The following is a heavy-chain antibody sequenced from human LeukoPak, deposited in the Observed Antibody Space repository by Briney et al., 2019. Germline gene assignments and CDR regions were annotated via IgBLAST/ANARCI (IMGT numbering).Heavy chain of an antibody. CDR3: AKALLWFGEYPRDFDY. V-gene: IGHV3-33*06. J-gene: IGHJ4*02. Sequence: PGRSLRLSCAASGFTFSSYGMHWVRQAPGKGLEWVAVIWYDGSNKYYADSVKGRFTISRDNSKNTLYLQMNSLRAEDTAVYYCAKALLWFGEYPRDFDYWGQGTLVTVSS. CDR2: IWYDGSNK. CDR1: GFTFSSYG. D-gene: IGHD3-10*01.